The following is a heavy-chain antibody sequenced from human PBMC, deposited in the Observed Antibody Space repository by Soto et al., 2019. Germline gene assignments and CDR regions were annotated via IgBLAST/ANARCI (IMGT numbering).Heavy chain of an antibody. J-gene: IGHJ3*02. CDR1: GFTVSSNY. Sequence: EVQLVETGGGLIQPGGSLRLSCAASGFTVSSNYMSWVRQAPGKGLEWVSVIYSGGSTYYADSVKGRFTISRDYSKSTLYVQMNCLRAEDTAVYYCARFTGSGWSATGESFDIWGQRTMVAVSS. D-gene: IGHD6-19*01. CDR3: ARFTGSGWSATGESFDI. CDR2: IYSGGST. V-gene: IGHV3-53*02.